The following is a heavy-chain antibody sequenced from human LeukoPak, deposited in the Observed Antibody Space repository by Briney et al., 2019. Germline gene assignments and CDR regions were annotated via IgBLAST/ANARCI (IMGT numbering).Heavy chain of an antibody. J-gene: IGHJ1*01. CDR2: ISSSGSTR. D-gene: IGHD3-10*01. V-gene: IGHV3-48*03. CDR3: ARENYFPRHFQH. Sequence: GGSLRLSCAASGFTFSSYEMNWVRQAPGKGPEWVSYISSSGSTRYYADSVKGRFTISRDNAKNSLYLQMNSLRVEDTAVYYCARENYFPRHFQHWGQGTLVTVSS. CDR1: GFTFSSYE.